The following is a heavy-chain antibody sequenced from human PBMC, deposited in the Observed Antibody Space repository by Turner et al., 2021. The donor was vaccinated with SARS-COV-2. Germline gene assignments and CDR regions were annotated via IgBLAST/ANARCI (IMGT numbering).Heavy chain of an antibody. CDR2: ITGSRGYI. D-gene: IGHD6-19*01. V-gene: IGHV3-21*01. J-gene: IGHJ6*02. CDR1: GFTFSSYS. Sequence: EVQLVESGGGLVKPGGSLRLPCAASGFTFSSYSMNWVRHAPGKGLEWVSSITGSRGYIYYADSVKGRFTISRDNAKTSLYLQMNSLRAEDTAVYYCARVFPTDSSVWYRYYYYYGMDVWGQGTTVTVSS. CDR3: ARVFPTDSSVWYRYYYYYGMDV.